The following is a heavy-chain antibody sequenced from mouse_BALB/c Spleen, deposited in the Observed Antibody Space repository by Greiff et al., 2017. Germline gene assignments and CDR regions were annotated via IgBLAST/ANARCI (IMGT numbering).Heavy chain of an antibody. D-gene: IGHD1-1*02. V-gene: IGHV1S81*02. J-gene: IGHJ4*01. Sequence: QVQLQQPGAELVKPGASVKLSCKASGYTFTSYYMYWVKQRPGQGLEWIGGINPSNGGTNFNEKFKSKATLTVDKSSSTAYMQLSSLTSEDSAVYYCTRDGSYDYAMDYWGQGTSVTVSS. CDR2: INPSNGGT. CDR3: TRDGSYDYAMDY. CDR1: GYTFTSYY.